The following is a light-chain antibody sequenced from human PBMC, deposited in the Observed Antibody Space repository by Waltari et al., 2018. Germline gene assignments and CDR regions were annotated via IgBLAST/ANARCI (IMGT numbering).Light chain of an antibody. CDR2: AAS. Sequence: DIQMTQSPPSLAASVGDSVNTTCRASQTIRNYLNWYQQRPGKAPKLLISAASSLQSGVPSRFSGSGSGTDFALTISSLQPEDFASYHCQETYTTLFTFGPGTKVEIK. CDR1: QTIRNY. CDR3: QETYTTLFT. J-gene: IGKJ3*01. V-gene: IGKV1-39*01.